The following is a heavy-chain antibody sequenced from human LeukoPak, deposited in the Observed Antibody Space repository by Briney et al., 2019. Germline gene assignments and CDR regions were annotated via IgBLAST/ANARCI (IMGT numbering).Heavy chain of an antibody. CDR2: IITNFSTP. V-gene: IGHV1-69*05. J-gene: IGHJ6*03. Sequence: ASVTVSCTASGGTSSSYTITWVRQAPGQGLEWMGGIITNFSTPNYAQTFQGRVTITTDESTSTAYMELSSLKSEDTAIYYCARVDRYYFYLDVWGKGTTVTVSS. CDR1: GGTSSSYT. CDR3: ARVDRYYFYLDV.